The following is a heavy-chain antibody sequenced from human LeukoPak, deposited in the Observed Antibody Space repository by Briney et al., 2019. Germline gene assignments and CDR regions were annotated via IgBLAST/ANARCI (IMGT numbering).Heavy chain of an antibody. Sequence: AGSLRLSCAASGFTFSSYEMNWVRQAPGKGLEWISYISSSSSTIYYANSVRGRFTISRDRAKNSLHLQMNSLRAEDTAVYYCARGESTGWDRQDFFDYWGQGTLVTVSS. CDR1: GFTFSSYE. J-gene: IGHJ4*02. CDR3: ARGESTGWDRQDFFDY. V-gene: IGHV3-48*03. CDR2: ISSSSSTI. D-gene: IGHD6-19*01.